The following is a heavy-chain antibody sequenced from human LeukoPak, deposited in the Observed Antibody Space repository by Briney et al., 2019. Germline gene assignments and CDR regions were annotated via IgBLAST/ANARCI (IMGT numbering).Heavy chain of an antibody. V-gene: IGHV3-23*01. D-gene: IGHD3-22*01. CDR1: GFTFSSYA. J-gene: IGHJ5*02. CDR3: ATTYYYDSSGSYNH. Sequence: GGSLRLSCAASGFTFSSYAMSWVRQAPGKGLEWVSGISGSGGSKYFADSVKGRFTISRDNSKNTLYLQMNSLRAEDTAVYYCATTYYYDSSGSYNHWGQGTLVTVSS. CDR2: ISGSGGSK.